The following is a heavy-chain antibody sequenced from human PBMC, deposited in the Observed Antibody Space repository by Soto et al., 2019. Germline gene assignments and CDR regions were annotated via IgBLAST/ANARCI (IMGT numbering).Heavy chain of an antibody. CDR2: ISWHSGSI. Sequence: GVPQRLSWAAAGCTCDDYGRHRVLQAPGKGLEWVSGISWHSGSIGYADSVKGRFTISRDNAKNSLYLQMNSLRAEDTALYYCAKDISEYSSSWSFWFDPWGQRTLVTVSS. J-gene: IGHJ5*02. D-gene: IGHD6-13*01. CDR1: GCTCDDYG. V-gene: IGHV3-9*01. CDR3: AKDISEYSSSWSFWFDP.